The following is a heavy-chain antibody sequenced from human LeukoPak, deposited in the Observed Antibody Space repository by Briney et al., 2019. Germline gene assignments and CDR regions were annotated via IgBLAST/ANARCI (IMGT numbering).Heavy chain of an antibody. D-gene: IGHD4-23*01. J-gene: IGHJ4*02. Sequence: GGSLRLSCAASGFTFTSYAMSWVRQAPGKGLEWVANIKQDGSEKYYVDSVKGRFTISRDNAKNSLYLQMNSLRAEDTAVYYCARAIEVATRLHPFDYWGQGTLVTVSS. CDR2: IKQDGSEK. V-gene: IGHV3-7*01. CDR3: ARAIEVATRLHPFDY. CDR1: GFTFTSYA.